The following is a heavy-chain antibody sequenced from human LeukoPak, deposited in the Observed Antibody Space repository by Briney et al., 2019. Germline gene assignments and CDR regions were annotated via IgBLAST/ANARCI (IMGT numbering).Heavy chain of an antibody. V-gene: IGHV3-30-3*01. J-gene: IGHJ4*02. D-gene: IGHD3-3*01. Sequence: GGSLRLSCAASGFTFSNAWMSWVRQAPGKGLEWVAVISYDGSNKYYADSVKGRFTISRDNSKNTLYLQMNSLRAEDTAVYYCARFSTDTYYDFWSGYYFDYWGQGTLVTVSS. CDR2: ISYDGSNK. CDR3: ARFSTDTYYDFWSGYYFDY. CDR1: GFTFSNAW.